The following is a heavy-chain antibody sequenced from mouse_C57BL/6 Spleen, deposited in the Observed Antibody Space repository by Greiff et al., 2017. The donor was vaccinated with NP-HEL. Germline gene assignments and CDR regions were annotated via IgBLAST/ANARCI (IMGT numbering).Heavy chain of an antibody. V-gene: IGHV1-80*01. J-gene: IGHJ4*01. CDR1: GYAFSSYW. CDR2: IYPGDGDT. Sequence: QVQLQQSGAELVKPGASVKISCKASGYAFSSYWMNWVKQRPGKGLEWIGQIYPGDGDTNYNGKFKGKATLTADKSSSTAYMQLSSLTSEDSAVYFCARAYYDYPSYAMDYWGQGTSVTVSS. CDR3: ARAYYDYPSYAMDY. D-gene: IGHD2-4*01.